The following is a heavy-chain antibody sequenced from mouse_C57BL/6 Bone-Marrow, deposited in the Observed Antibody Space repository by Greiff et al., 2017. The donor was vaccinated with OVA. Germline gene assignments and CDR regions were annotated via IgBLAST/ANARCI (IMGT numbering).Heavy chain of an antibody. CDR1: GFTFSSYA. CDR2: ISDGGSYT. CDR3: ARDNYYGSSYPYYFDY. D-gene: IGHD1-1*01. J-gene: IGHJ2*01. V-gene: IGHV5-4*01. Sequence: EVMLVESGGGLVKPGGSLKLSCAASGFTFSSYAMSWVRQTPEKRLEWVATISDGGSYTYYPDNVKGRFTISRDNAKNNLYLQMSHLKSEDTAMYYCARDNYYGSSYPYYFDYGGQGTTLTVSS.